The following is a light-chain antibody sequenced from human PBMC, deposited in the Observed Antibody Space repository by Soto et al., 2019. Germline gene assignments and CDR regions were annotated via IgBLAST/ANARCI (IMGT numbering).Light chain of an antibody. CDR3: QQYNSWPPIT. Sequence: DIQMTQSPSTPSGSVGDRVTITCRASQTISSWLAWYQQKPGKAPKLLIYKASTLKSGVPSRFSGSGSGTEFTLTISSLQSEDFAVYYCQQYNSWPPITFGQGTRLEI. J-gene: IGKJ5*01. CDR2: KAS. V-gene: IGKV1-5*03. CDR1: QTISSW.